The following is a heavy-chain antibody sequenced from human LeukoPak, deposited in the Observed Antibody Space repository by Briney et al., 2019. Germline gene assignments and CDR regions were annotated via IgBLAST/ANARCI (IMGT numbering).Heavy chain of an antibody. V-gene: IGHV3-23*01. Sequence: GGSLRLSCAASVFTFSSYAMSWVRQAPGKGLEWVSDISGSGGSTYYADYVKGRFTISRDNSKNTLYLQMNSLRAEDTAVYYCAKSPHMVSVYFDYWGQGTLVTVSS. CDR2: ISGSGGST. J-gene: IGHJ4*02. D-gene: IGHD3-10*01. CDR1: VFTFSSYA. CDR3: AKSPHMVSVYFDY.